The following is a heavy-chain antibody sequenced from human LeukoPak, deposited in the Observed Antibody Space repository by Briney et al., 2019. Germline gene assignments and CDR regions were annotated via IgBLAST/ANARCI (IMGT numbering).Heavy chain of an antibody. D-gene: IGHD5-24*01. CDR2: ISYDGSNK. V-gene: IGHV3-30-3*01. CDR1: GFTFSSYA. Sequence: GGSLRLSCAASGFTFSSYAMSWVRQAPGKGLEWVAFISYDGSNKYYADSVKGRFTISRDNSMNTLYLQMSSLRVEDTAVYYCTRSPRDDYNRFDYWGQGTLVTVSS. J-gene: IGHJ4*02. CDR3: TRSPRDDYNRFDY.